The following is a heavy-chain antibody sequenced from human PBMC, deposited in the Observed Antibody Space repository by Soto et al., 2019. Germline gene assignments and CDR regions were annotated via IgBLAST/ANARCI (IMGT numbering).Heavy chain of an antibody. Sequence: GGSLRLSXAASGFTFSSYDMNWVRQAPGKGLEWVSYISSSGSTIYYADSVKGRFTISRDNAKNSLYLQMNSLRAEETAVYYCASGIAAAGTSLDYWGQGTLVTVSS. D-gene: IGHD6-13*01. CDR1: GFTFSSYD. V-gene: IGHV3-48*03. CDR3: ASGIAAAGTSLDY. J-gene: IGHJ4*02. CDR2: ISSSGSTI.